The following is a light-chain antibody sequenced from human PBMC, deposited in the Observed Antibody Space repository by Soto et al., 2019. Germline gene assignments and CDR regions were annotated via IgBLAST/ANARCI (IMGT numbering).Light chain of an antibody. CDR3: QQCGSSPWT. Sequence: EIVLTQSPGTLSLSPGERATLSCRASQSVSGSYLAWYQKKPGQAPRLLIYGSSSRATGIPDRFSGSGSGTDFTLTISRLEPEDFAVYYCQQCGSSPWTFGQGTKVEIK. CDR2: GSS. CDR1: QSVSGSY. J-gene: IGKJ1*01. V-gene: IGKV3-20*01.